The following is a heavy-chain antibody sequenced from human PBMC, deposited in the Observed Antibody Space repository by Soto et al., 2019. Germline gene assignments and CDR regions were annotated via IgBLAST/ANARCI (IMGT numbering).Heavy chain of an antibody. CDR1: GYTFTSYG. CDR3: ARAVYDYGDYALGYYFDY. V-gene: IGHV1-18*01. D-gene: IGHD4-17*01. J-gene: IGHJ4*02. Sequence: ASVKVSCKASGYTFTSYGISWVRQAPGQGLEWMGWISAYNGNTNYAQKLQGRVTMTTDTSTSKAYMERRSLGSDDTAVYYCARAVYDYGDYALGYYFDYWGQGTLVTVSS. CDR2: ISAYNGNT.